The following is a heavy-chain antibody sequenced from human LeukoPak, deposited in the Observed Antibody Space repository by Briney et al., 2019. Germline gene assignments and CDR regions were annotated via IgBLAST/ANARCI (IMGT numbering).Heavy chain of an antibody. CDR2: IYYSENT. J-gene: IGHJ5*02. CDR1: GGSISSYY. CDR3: ARDPSPFYSGSYLGFDP. V-gene: IGHV4-59*01. D-gene: IGHD1-26*01. Sequence: SETLSLTCTVSGGSISSYYWSWIRQPPGKGLEWIGYIYYSENTNYNPSLKSQVTISVDTSKNQFSLKLSSVTAADTAVYYCARDPSPFYSGSYLGFDPWGQGTLVTVSS.